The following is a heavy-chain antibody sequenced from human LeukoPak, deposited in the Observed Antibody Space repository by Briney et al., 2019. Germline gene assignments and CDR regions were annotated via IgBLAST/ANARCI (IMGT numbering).Heavy chain of an antibody. V-gene: IGHV3-7*01. J-gene: IGHJ4*02. Sequence: GGSLRLSCAASGFTFSSYWMSWVRQAPGKGLEWVANIKQDGSEKYYVDSVEGRFTISRDNAKNSLYLQMNSLRAEDTAVYYCARVGDWNYGSYFDYWGQGTLVTVSS. CDR2: IKQDGSEK. D-gene: IGHD1-7*01. CDR3: ARVGDWNYGSYFDY. CDR1: GFTFSSYW.